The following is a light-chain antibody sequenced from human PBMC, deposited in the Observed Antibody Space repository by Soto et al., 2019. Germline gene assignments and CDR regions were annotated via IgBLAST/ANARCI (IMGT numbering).Light chain of an antibody. CDR2: GAS. J-gene: IGKJ1*01. CDR1: QSVSSN. CDR3: QQYNIWPQT. V-gene: IGKV3-15*01. Sequence: EIVMTQSPATLSVSPGERATLSCRASQSVSSNLAWYQQKPGQAPRLLIYGASTRATGIPARFSGSGSGTEFTLTISSLQTEGFAVYYCQQYNIWPQTFGQGTKVEIK.